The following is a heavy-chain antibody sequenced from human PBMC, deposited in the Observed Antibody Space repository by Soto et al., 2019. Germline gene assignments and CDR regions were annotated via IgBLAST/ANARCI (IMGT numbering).Heavy chain of an antibody. J-gene: IGHJ4*02. D-gene: IGHD1-1*01. CDR3: TRVVAYNNPDF. CDR2: INSDGSST. CDR1: GFTFSSYW. Sequence: PGGSLRLSCAASGFTFSSYWMHWVRQAPGKGLVWVSRINSDGSSTIYADSVKGRFTISRDNAKNTLYLQMNSLRAEDTAVYYCTRVVAYNNPDFWGQGTLVTVSS. V-gene: IGHV3-74*01.